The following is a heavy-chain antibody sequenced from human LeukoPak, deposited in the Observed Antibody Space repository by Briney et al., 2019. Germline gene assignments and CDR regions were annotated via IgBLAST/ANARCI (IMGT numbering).Heavy chain of an antibody. CDR2: FDPEDGET. D-gene: IGHD2-15*01. CDR1: GYTLTELS. Sequence: ASVKVSCKVSGYTLTELSMHWVRQAPGKGLEWMGGFDPEDGETIYAQKFQGRVTMTEDTSTDTAYMELSSLRSEDTAVYYCATDIVVVVAAYAFDIWVQGTMVTVSS. CDR3: ATDIVVVVAAYAFDI. V-gene: IGHV1-24*01. J-gene: IGHJ3*02.